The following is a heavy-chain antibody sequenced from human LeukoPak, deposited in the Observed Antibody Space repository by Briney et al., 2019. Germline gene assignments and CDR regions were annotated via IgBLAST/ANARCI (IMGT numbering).Heavy chain of an antibody. Sequence: ASVKVSCKASGGTFSSYAISWVRQAPGQGLEWMGRIIPILGMANYAQKFQGRVTITADKSTSTAYMELSSLRSEGTAVYYCARGIVVVPAAPFDPWGQGTLVTVSS. CDR1: GGTFSSYA. D-gene: IGHD2-2*01. CDR3: ARGIVVVPAAPFDP. V-gene: IGHV1-69*04. CDR2: IIPILGMA. J-gene: IGHJ5*02.